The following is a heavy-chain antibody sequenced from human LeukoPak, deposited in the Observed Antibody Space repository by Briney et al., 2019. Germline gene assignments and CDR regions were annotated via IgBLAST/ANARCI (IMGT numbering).Heavy chain of an antibody. V-gene: IGHV3-33*01. Sequence: GGSLRLSCAASGFTFSSYGMPWVRQAPGKGLEWVAVIWYDGSNKYYADSVKGRFTISRDNSKNTLYLQMNSLRAEDTAVYYCAAVGYFDWLPYYYYYGMDVWGQGTTVTVSS. CDR1: GFTFSSYG. CDR2: IWYDGSNK. J-gene: IGHJ6*02. CDR3: AAVGYFDWLPYYYYYGMDV. D-gene: IGHD3-9*01.